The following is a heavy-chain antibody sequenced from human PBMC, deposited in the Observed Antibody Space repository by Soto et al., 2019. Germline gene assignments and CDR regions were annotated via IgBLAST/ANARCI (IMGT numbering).Heavy chain of an antibody. CDR1: GGSISSYY. J-gene: IGHJ6*03. Sequence: QVQLQESGPGLVKPSETLSLTCTVSGGSISSYYWSWIRQPPGKGLEWIGYIYSSGITTYNPSLRSRVTISLDTSKNQFSLKLSSVTAADTAVYHCARVRHDYGYYDYMDVWGKGTTVTVSS. D-gene: IGHD4-17*01. CDR3: ARVRHDYGYYDYMDV. CDR2: IYSSGIT. V-gene: IGHV4-59*01.